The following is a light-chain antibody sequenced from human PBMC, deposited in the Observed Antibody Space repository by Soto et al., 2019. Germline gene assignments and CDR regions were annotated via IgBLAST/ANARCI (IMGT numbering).Light chain of an antibody. CDR3: SSYAGSNKLWV. CDR1: SSDVGGYNY. CDR2: EVS. Sequence: QSALTQPPSASGSPGQSVTISCTGTSSDVGGYNYVSWYQQHPGKAPKLMIYEVSKRPSGVPDRFSGSKSGNTASLTVSGLQAEAEADYYCSSYAGSNKLWVFGGGTKLTVL. J-gene: IGLJ3*02. V-gene: IGLV2-8*01.